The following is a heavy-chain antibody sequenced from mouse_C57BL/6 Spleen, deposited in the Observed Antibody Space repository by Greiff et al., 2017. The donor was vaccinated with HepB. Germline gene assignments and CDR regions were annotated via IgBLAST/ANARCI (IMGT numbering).Heavy chain of an antibody. CDR3: ARWGVEGWFAY. J-gene: IGHJ3*01. CDR1: GYAFTNYL. D-gene: IGHD1-1*01. Sequence: QVQLKQSGAELVRPGTSVKVSCKASGYAFTNYLIEWVKQRPGQGLEWIGVINPGSGGTNYNEKFKGKATLTADKSSSTAYMQLSSLTSEDSAVYFCARWGVEGWFAYWGQGTLVTVSA. V-gene: IGHV1-54*01. CDR2: INPGSGGT.